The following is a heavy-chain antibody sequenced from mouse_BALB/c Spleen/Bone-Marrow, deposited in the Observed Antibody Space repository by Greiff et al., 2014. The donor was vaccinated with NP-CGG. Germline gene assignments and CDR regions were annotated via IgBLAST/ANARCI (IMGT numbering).Heavy chain of an antibody. D-gene: IGHD1-1*02. CDR1: GYSITNGYN. CDR2: IRYSDST. V-gene: IGHV3-1*02. CDR3: ARGSYCGMDY. J-gene: IGHJ4*01. Sequence: EVKLEQSGPDLVKPSQSVSLTCSVTGYSITNGYNWHWIRQFPGNKLEWMGYIRYSDSTNYNPSLKSRISITRDTSKNQFFLQLNSVTTEDTATDYYARGSYCGMDYWGQGTSVTVSA.